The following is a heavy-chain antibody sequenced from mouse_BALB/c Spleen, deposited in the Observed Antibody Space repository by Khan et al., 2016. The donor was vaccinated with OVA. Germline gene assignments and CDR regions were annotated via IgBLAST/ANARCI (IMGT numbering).Heavy chain of an antibody. CDR3: SCYNYEACFTY. Sequence: QIQLVQSGPELKKPGETVKISCKASGYTFTDYSMHWVKQAPGKGLKWMGWLNTETGEPTYTADFRGRFVFSLDTSASTAYLQINNLTKDDTATYFCSCYNYEACFTYWGRGTLVTVSA. D-gene: IGHD2-12*01. CDR1: GYTFTDYS. CDR2: LNTETGEP. V-gene: IGHV9-2-1*01. J-gene: IGHJ3*01.